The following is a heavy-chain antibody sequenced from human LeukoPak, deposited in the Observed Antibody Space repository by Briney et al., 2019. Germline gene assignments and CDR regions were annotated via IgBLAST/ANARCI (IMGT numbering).Heavy chain of an antibody. CDR3: AKDALRYFDWLTNYYFDY. D-gene: IGHD3-9*01. V-gene: IGHV1-46*01. CDR2: INPSAGTT. Sequence: GASVKVSCKASGYTFSSYHMHWVRQAPGQGLEWMGIINPSAGTTNYAQKFQDRVTMTRDMSTSTVYMELSSLRSEDTAVYYCAKDALRYFDWLTNYYFDYWGQGTLVTVSS. CDR1: GYTFSSYH. J-gene: IGHJ4*02.